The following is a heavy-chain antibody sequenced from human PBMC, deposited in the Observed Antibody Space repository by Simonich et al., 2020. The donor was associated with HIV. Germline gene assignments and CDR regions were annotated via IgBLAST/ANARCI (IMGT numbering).Heavy chain of an antibody. V-gene: IGHV3-21*01. J-gene: IGHJ4*02. CDR3: ARDGRKGSSTSCSDY. CDR2: ISSSSSYI. Sequence: EVQLVESGGGLVKPGGSLRLSCAASGFTFSSYSMNWFRQAPGKGLKCVSSISSSSSYIYYADSVKGRFTISRDTAKNSLYLQMNSLRAEDTAVYYCARDGRKGSSTSCSDYWGQGTLVTVSS. D-gene: IGHD2-2*01. CDR1: GFTFSSYS.